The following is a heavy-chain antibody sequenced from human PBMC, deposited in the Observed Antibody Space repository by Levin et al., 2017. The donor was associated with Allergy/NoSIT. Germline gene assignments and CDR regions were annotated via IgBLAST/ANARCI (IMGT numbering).Heavy chain of an antibody. D-gene: IGHD1-26*01. Sequence: GGSLRLSCEASGFTFNFYAMSWVRQAPGKGLEWVSSISGSDGTTYYADSVKGRFTISRDNAKNTLFLQMDTLTAGDTAVYYCAKLAGGSLYYYYGMDVWGQGTTVTVS. J-gene: IGHJ6*02. CDR1: GFTFNFYA. V-gene: IGHV3-23*01. CDR3: AKLAGGSLYYYYGMDV. CDR2: ISGSDGTT.